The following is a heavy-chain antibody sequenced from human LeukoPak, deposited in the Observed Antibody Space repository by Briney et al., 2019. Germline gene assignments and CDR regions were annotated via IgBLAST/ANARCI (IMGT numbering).Heavy chain of an antibody. Sequence: GGSLRLSCAVSGFTLNTYAMSWVRQAPGKGLEWVSGITSGANTYYADSVKGRFTISRDNSENTLNLQMDSLRAEDTAIYYCAKARAGDITAAFNYWGQGTLVTVSS. CDR1: GFTLNTYA. V-gene: IGHV3-23*01. CDR2: ITSGANT. J-gene: IGHJ4*02. D-gene: IGHD6-13*01. CDR3: AKARAGDITAAFNY.